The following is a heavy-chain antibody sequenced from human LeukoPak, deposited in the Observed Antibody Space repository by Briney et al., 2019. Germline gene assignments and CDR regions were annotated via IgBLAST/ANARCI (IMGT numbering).Heavy chain of an antibody. Sequence: SVKVSCKASGGTFSSYAISWVRQAPGQGLEWMGGITPLFGAAQYAQRFQGRVTITTDEFTTTAYLELSSLRSDDTAVYYCARGAGTRPIHYWGQGTLVTVSS. D-gene: IGHD1-7*01. V-gene: IGHV1-69*05. CDR2: ITPLFGAA. CDR3: ARGAGTRPIHY. CDR1: GGTFSSYA. J-gene: IGHJ4*02.